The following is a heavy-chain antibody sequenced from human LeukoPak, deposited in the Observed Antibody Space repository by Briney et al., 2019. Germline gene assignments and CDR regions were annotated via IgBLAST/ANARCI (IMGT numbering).Heavy chain of an antibody. J-gene: IGHJ4*02. CDR3: ARAEAAVAGTEPFDY. CDR1: VGSISGSSYY. CDR2: IYYSGST. Sequence: SETLSLTGTVPVGSISGSSYYGGGTRQPPGRGLEGMGSIYYSGSTYYNPSLKSRVTISVDTSKNQFSLKLSSVTAADTAVYYCARAEAAVAGTEPFDYWGQGTLVTVSS. V-gene: IGHV4-39*01. D-gene: IGHD6-19*01.